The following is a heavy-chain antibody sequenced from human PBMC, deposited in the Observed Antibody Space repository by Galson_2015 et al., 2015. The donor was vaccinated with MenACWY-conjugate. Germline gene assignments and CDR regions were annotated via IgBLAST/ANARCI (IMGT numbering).Heavy chain of an antibody. V-gene: IGHV3-7*03. CDR1: GFTFSNYW. J-gene: IGHJ4*02. CDR3: ARGVNLTSMAGY. Sequence: SLRLSCAASGFTFSNYWMTWVRQAPGKGLEWVANIKPDGSEKYSVDSVKGRFTISRDNTKNSLYLQMNSLRAEDTAVYYCARGVNLTSMAGYWGQGTLVTVSS. D-gene: IGHD5-18*01. CDR2: IKPDGSEK.